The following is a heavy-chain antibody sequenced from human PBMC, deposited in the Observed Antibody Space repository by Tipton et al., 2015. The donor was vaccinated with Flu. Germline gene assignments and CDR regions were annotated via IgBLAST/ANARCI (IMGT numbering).Heavy chain of an antibody. CDR3: ARLSYYDVDLKNFYFDH. D-gene: IGHD3-10*02. CDR2: IYPSGTT. V-gene: IGHV4-39*01. J-gene: IGHJ4*02. CDR1: SGSIRSTNYF. Sequence: TLSLTCTVSSGSIRSTNYFCAWIRQPPGKGLELIGIIYPSGTTYYNPSLKSRVTISVDTSKSQFSLMLRSVTAADTAVYYCARLSYYDVDLKNFYFDHWGQGALVTVSS.